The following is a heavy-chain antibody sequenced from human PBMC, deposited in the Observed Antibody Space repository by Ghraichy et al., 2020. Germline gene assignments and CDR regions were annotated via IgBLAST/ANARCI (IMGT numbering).Heavy chain of an antibody. J-gene: IGHJ6*02. CDR2: MSGSGGST. V-gene: IGHV3-23*01. D-gene: IGHD4-11*01. CDR3: AKAYYSNSYYGMDV. Sequence: GGSLRLSCAASGFTFSSYAMSWVRQAPGKGLEWVCFMSGSGGSTDYADSVKGRFTISRDNSKNTLYLQMNSLRAEDTAVYYCAKAYYSNSYYGMDVWGQGTTVTVSS. CDR1: GFTFSSYA.